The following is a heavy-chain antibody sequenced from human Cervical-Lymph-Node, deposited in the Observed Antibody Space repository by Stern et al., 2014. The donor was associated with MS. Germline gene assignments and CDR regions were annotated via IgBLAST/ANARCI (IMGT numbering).Heavy chain of an antibody. CDR2: IGTAGDT. D-gene: IGHD3-22*01. CDR3: ARGPYDSSGYYYPRSVSYFDL. J-gene: IGHJ2*01. Sequence: EVQLVESGGGLVQPGGSLRLSCAASGFTFSSYDMHWVRQATGKGLEWVSAIGTAGDTYYPGSVKGRFTISRENAKNSLYLQMNSLRAGDTAVYYCARGPYDSSGYYYPRSVSYFDLWGRGTLVTVSS. CDR1: GFTFSSYD. V-gene: IGHV3-13*01.